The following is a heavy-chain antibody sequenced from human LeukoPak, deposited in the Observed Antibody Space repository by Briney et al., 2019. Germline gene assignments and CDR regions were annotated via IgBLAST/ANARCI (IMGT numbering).Heavy chain of an antibody. CDR2: ISGSGGST. CDR1: GFTFSSYA. V-gene: IGHV3-23*01. D-gene: IGHD6-6*01. Sequence: GGSLRLSCAASGFTFSSYAMSWVRQAPGKGLEWVSAISGSGGSTYYADPVKGRFTISRDNSKNTLYLQMNSLRAEDTAVYYCAWSAYSSSSPDWFDPWGQGTLVTVSS. J-gene: IGHJ5*02. CDR3: AWSAYSSSSPDWFDP.